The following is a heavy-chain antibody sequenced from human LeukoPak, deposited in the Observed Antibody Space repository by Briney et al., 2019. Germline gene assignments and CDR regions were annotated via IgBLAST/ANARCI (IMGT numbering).Heavy chain of an antibody. CDR2: ISSSGSTI. CDR3: ARECSSSCHSGGYAFDI. CDR1: GFTFSSYE. D-gene: IGHD6-13*01. J-gene: IGHJ3*02. Sequence: PGRSLRLSCAASGFTFSSYEMNWVRQAPGKGLEWVSYISSSGSTIYYADSVKGRFTISRDNAKNSLYLQMNSLRAEDTAVYYCARECSSSCHSGGYAFDIWGQGTMVTVSS. V-gene: IGHV3-48*03.